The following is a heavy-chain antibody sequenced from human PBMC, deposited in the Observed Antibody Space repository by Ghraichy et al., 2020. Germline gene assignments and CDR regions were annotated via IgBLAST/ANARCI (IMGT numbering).Heavy chain of an antibody. CDR1: GGSISSSSFY. Sequence: SETLSLTCTVSGGSISSSSFYWGWIRQPPGKGLEWIGSIYYSGSTRYSPSLKSRVTISVDTSKNQFSLKLSYVTASDTAVYYCARPATTTASYFQHWGQGTLVIVSS. V-gene: IGHV4-39*01. D-gene: IGHD4-11*01. J-gene: IGHJ1*01. CDR3: ARPATTTASYFQH. CDR2: IYYSGST.